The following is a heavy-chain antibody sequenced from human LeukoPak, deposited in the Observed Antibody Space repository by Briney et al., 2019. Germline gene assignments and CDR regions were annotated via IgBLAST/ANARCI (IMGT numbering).Heavy chain of an antibody. D-gene: IGHD3-3*01. Sequence: SETLSLTCAVYGGSFSGYYWSWIRQPPGKGLEWSGEINHSGSTNYNPSLKSRVTISVDTSKNQFSLKLSSVTAADTAVYYCVYYDFWSGAQIGDYWGQGTLVTVSS. CDR1: GGSFSGYY. CDR2: INHSGST. CDR3: VYYDFWSGAQIGDY. J-gene: IGHJ4*02. V-gene: IGHV4-34*01.